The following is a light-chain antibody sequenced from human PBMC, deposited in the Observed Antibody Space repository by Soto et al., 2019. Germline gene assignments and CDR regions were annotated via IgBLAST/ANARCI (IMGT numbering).Light chain of an antibody. CDR3: QKYDRAPFT. CDR2: GAS. J-gene: IGKJ3*01. V-gene: IGKV1-27*01. Sequence: DIQTTQSPSSLSAYLGDRVTITCRASQGISNYLAWYQQKPGRLPKLLLFGASTLQSGVPARFSGSGSGTLFTLTINGLLPEDVATYYCQKYDRAPFTFGPGTKVDFK. CDR1: QGISNY.